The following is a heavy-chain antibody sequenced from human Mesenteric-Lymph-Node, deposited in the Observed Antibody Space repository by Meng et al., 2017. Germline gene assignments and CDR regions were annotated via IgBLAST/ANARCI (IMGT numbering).Heavy chain of an antibody. D-gene: IGHD6-13*01. CDR2: VSWNSGTI. V-gene: IGHV3-9*03. Sequence: GGSLRLSCAASGFDFDDYAMHWVRQAPGKGLEWISGVSWNSGTIGYADSVKGRFTISRDNAKKSLYLQMNSLGAEDMALYYCAKGESSSFGDAFDIWGQETMVTVSS. J-gene: IGHJ3*02. CDR1: GFDFDDYA. CDR3: AKGESSSFGDAFDI.